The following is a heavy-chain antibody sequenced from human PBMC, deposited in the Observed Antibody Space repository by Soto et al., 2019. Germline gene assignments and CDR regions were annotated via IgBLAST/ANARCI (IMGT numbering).Heavy chain of an antibody. CDR2: IDASDSYT. CDR3: ARQRGRIVAVKDEKKSLDP. J-gene: IGHJ5*02. V-gene: IGHV5-10-1*01. D-gene: IGHD2-2*01. Sequence: PGESLNISCKVAGYIFTSDFISWGRQMRGKGLGWMGTIDASDSYTNYSPYFQGHVTISADKSISTAYLQWGSLKPSDTAMYYCARQRGRIVAVKDEKKSLDPWGQGTLVTVSS. CDR1: GYIFTSDF.